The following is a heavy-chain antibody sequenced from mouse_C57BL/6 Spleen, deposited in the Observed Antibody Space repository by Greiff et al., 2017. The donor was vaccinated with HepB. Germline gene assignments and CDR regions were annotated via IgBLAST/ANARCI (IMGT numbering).Heavy chain of an antibody. CDR3: ARDPSYDDDVLYAMDY. J-gene: IGHJ4*01. Sequence: EVKLMESGGGLVKPGGSLKLSCAASGFTFSDYGMHWVRQAPEKGLEWVAYISSGSSTIYYADTVKGRFTISRDNAKNTLFLQMTSLRSEDTAMYYCARDPSYDDDVLYAMDYWGQGTSVTVSS. V-gene: IGHV5-17*01. CDR1: GFTFSDYG. CDR2: ISSGSSTI. D-gene: IGHD2-4*01.